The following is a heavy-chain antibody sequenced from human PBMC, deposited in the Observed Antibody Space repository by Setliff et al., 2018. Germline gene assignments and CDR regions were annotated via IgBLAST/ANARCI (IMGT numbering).Heavy chain of an antibody. D-gene: IGHD1-26*01. CDR2: IDPSDSYT. Sequence: GGSLRLSCVVSGFSFSRHWMSWVRQAPGKGLEWMGRIDPSDSYTNYSPSFQGHVTISADKSISTAYLQWSSLKASDTAIYYCARSLVGATYSVYFDYWGQGALVTVSS. CDR1: GFSFSRHW. J-gene: IGHJ4*02. CDR3: ARSLVGATYSVYFDY. V-gene: IGHV5-10-1*01.